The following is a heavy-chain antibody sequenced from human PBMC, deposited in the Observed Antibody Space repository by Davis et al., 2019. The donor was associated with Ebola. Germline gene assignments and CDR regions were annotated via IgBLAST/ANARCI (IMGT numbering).Heavy chain of an antibody. Sequence: GESLKISCAASGFTFSDYYMSWIRQAPGKGLEWVAVISYDGSNKYYADSVKGRFTISRDNSKNTLYLQMNSLRAEDTAVYYCARDHYDSSGYYFDYWGQGTLVTVSS. CDR3: ARDHYDSSGYYFDY. CDR2: ISYDGSNK. J-gene: IGHJ4*02. D-gene: IGHD3-22*01. V-gene: IGHV3-30-3*01. CDR1: GFTFSDYY.